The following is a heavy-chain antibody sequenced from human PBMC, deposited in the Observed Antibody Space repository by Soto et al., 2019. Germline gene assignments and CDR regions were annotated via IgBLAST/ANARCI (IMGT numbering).Heavy chain of an antibody. CDR1: GFTFDDYA. J-gene: IGHJ4*02. Sequence: EVQLVESGGGLVQPGRSLRLSCAASGFTFDDYAMHWVRQAPGKGLEWVSGISWNSGSIGYADSVKGRFTISRDNAKNSLYLQMNSLRAEATALYYCAKDLGYCSGGSCSNFDYWGQGTLVTVSS. CDR2: ISWNSGSI. CDR3: AKDLGYCSGGSCSNFDY. D-gene: IGHD2-15*01. V-gene: IGHV3-9*01.